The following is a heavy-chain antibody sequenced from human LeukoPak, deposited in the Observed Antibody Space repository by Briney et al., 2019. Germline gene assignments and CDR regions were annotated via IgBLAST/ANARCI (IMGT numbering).Heavy chain of an antibody. D-gene: IGHD2-15*01. V-gene: IGHV3-23*01. CDR1: GFTFSSSA. CDR3: AKQLGYCSDGSCYFPY. CDR2: ISNNGGYT. J-gene: IGHJ4*02. Sequence: PGGSLRLSCAASGFTFSSSAMSWVRQAPGKGLEWVSAISNNGGYTYYADSVQGRFTISRDNSQSTLCLQMNSLRAEDTAVYYCAKQLGYCSDGSCYFPYWGQGTLVTVPS.